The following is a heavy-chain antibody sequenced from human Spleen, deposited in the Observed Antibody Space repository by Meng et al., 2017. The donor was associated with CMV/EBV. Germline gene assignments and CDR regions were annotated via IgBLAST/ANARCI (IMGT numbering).Heavy chain of an antibody. CDR3: AYTGNYYASVSAFDI. CDR1: GFTFSSYS. CDR2: ISSSSSYI. J-gene: IGHJ3*02. V-gene: IGHV3-21*01. Sequence: GESLKISCAASGFTFSSYSMNWVRQAPGKGLEWVSSISSSSSYIYYADSVKGRFTISRDNAKNSLYLQMNSLRAEDTAAYYCAYTGNYYASVSAFDIWGQGTMVTVSS. D-gene: IGHD1-26*01.